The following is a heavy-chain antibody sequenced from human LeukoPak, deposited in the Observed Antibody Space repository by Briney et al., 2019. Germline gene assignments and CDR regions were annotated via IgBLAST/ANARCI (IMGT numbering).Heavy chain of an antibody. CDR2: IRSKAYGGTT. CDR3: TNPCSSTSCSRGEDY. J-gene: IGHJ4*02. Sequence: GGSLRLSGTASGFTFGDYAMSWVRQALGKGLEWVGFIRSKAYGGTTEYAASVKGRFTISRDDSKSIAYLQMNSLKTEDTAVYYCTNPCSSTSCSRGEDYWGQGTLVTVSS. D-gene: IGHD2-2*01. V-gene: IGHV3-49*04. CDR1: GFTFGDYA.